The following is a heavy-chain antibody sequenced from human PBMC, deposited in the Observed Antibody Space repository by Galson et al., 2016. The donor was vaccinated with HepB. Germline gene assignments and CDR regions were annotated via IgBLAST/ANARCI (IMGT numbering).Heavy chain of an antibody. Sequence: SLRLSCAGSGFNFAEAWMNWVRQTPGKGLEWVGRLKSKTAVGTTVYAAPVKGRFFISRDDSKNTLYLQMTSLKTEDTGIYYCVTRGGENNWGQGALVTVSS. J-gene: IGHJ4*02. CDR1: GFNFAEAW. D-gene: IGHD2/OR15-2a*01. CDR3: VTRGGENN. CDR2: LKSKTAVGTT. V-gene: IGHV3-15*01.